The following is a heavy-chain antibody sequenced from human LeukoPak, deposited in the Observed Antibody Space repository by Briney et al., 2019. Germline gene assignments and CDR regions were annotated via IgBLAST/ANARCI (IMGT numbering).Heavy chain of an antibody. CDR1: GGSISSSSYY. CDR3: ASDPSDY. D-gene: IGHD5-12*01. J-gene: IGHJ4*02. CDR2: IYYSGST. V-gene: IGHV4-39*07. Sequence: PSETLSLTCTVSGGSISSSSYYWGWIRQPPGKGLEWIGSIYYSGSTYYNPSLESRVTISVDTSKNQFSLKLSSVTAADTAVYYCASDPSDYWGQGTLVTVSS.